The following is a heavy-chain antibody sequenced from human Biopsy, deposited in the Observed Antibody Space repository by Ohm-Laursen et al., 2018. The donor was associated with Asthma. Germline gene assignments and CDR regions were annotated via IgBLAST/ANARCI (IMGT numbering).Heavy chain of an antibody. V-gene: IGHV1-3*01. D-gene: IGHD5-12*01. J-gene: IGHJ6*02. CDR2: INPGNGNT. Sequence: ASVKVSCKASAYTITSNAMHWVRQAPGQRLEWMGWINPGNGNTKYSQKFQGRVTITRDTSTSTAYMELSSLSSEDTAVYYCARGYSGSDRIVYYYSGLEVWDQGTTVTVSS. CDR1: AYTITSNA. CDR3: ARGYSGSDRIVYYYSGLEV.